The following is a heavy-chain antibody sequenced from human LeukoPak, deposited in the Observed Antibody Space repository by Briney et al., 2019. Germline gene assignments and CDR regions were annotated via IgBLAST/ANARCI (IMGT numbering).Heavy chain of an antibody. J-gene: IGHJ5*02. V-gene: IGHV3-23*01. D-gene: IGHD3-9*01. Sequence: GGSLRLSCAASGFTFSTYSMNWFRQAPGKGLEWVSAISGSGGSTYYADSVKGRFTISRDNSKNTLYLQMNSLRAEDTAVYYCAKWEEIRYFDWLLSGAGWFDPWGQGTLVTVSS. CDR1: GFTFSTYS. CDR3: AKWEEIRYFDWLLSGAGWFDP. CDR2: ISGSGGST.